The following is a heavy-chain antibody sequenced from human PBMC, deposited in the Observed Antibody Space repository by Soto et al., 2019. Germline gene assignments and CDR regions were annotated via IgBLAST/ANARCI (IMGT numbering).Heavy chain of an antibody. V-gene: IGHV4-34*01. CDR2: INHSGST. CDR3: ARGNRAIAVAGRRAFDI. CDR1: GGSFSGYY. D-gene: IGHD6-19*01. Sequence: PSETLSLTCAVYGGSFSGYYWSWIRQPPGKGLEWIGEINHSGSTNYNPSLKSRVTTSVDTSKNQFSLKLSSVTAADTAVYYCARGNRAIAVAGRRAFDIWGQGTMVTVSS. J-gene: IGHJ3*02.